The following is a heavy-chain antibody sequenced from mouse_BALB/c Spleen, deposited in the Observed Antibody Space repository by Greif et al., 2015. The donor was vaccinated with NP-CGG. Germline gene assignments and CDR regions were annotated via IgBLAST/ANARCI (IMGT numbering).Heavy chain of an antibody. CDR3: AREGGYYGYDAMDY. CDR2: IYPGNGDT. D-gene: IGHD1-2*01. CDR1: GYTFTSYN. Sequence: LQQSGAELVKPGASVKMSCKASGYTFTSYNMHWVKQTPGQGLEWIGAIYPGNGDTSYNQKFKGKATLTADKSSSTAYMRLSSLTSEDSAVYYCAREGGYYGYDAMDYWGQGTSVTVSS. V-gene: IGHV1-12*01. J-gene: IGHJ4*01.